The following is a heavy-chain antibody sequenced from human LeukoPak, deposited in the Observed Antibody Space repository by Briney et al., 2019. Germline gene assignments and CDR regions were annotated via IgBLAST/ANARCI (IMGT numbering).Heavy chain of an antibody. CDR1: GFTFSTYG. CDR2: TWYDGSNK. V-gene: IGHV3-33*06. D-gene: IGHD5-24*01. CDR3: AKEPISKSMRYYFDY. Sequence: GSLRLSCAASGFTFSTYGMHWVRQAPGKGLEWVAVTWYDGSNKYYADSVKGRFTISRDNSKSTLYLQMNSLRAEDTAVYYCAKEPISKSMRYYFDYWGQGTLVTVSS. J-gene: IGHJ4*02.